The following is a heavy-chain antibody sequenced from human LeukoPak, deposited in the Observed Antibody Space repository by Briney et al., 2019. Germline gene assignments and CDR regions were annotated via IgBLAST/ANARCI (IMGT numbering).Heavy chain of an antibody. CDR1: GFAFSFFA. D-gene: IGHD6-19*01. CDR3: AKPISGGLAVTADWFDP. Sequence: GGSLRLPCTASGFAFSFFAMSWLRQPPGKGLEWVSTINANSGATSYAASVRGRFTISRDNSKNKLYLQLNSLRAEDTAVYYCAKPISGGLAVTADWFDPWGQGTLVVVSS. J-gene: IGHJ5*01. V-gene: IGHV3-23*01. CDR2: INANSGAT.